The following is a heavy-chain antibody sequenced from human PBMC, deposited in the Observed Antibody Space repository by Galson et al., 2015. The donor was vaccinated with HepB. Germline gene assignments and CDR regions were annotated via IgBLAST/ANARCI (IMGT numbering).Heavy chain of an antibody. Sequence: SVKVSCKASGYTFTTYGISWVRQAPGQGLEWMGWISPHNHNTNYAQKFQGRVTMTTDTSTSTAYMELRSLRSDDTAVYYCARLRFGELAFDYWGQGTLVTVSS. J-gene: IGHJ4*02. CDR2: ISPHNHNT. D-gene: IGHD3-10*01. CDR1: GYTFTTYG. CDR3: ARLRFGELAFDY. V-gene: IGHV1-18*01.